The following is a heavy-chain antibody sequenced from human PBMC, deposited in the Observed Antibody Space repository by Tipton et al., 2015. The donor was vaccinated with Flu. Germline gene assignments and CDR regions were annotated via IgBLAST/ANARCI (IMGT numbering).Heavy chain of an antibody. CDR2: IWYDGSNK. CDR3: ARDLKGRDYFDY. J-gene: IGHJ4*02. CDR1: GFTFSSYG. D-gene: IGHD3-10*01. V-gene: IGHV3-33*01. Sequence: SGFTFSSYGMHWVRQAPGKGLEWVAVIWYDGSNKYYADSVKGRFTISRDNSKNTLYLQMNSLRAEDTAVYYCARDLKGRDYFDYWGQGTLVTVSS.